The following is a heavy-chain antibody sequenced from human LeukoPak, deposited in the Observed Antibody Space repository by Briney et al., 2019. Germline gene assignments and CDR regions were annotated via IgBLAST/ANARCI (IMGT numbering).Heavy chain of an antibody. J-gene: IGHJ6*03. CDR1: GFTFSTYN. D-gene: IGHD1-26*01. V-gene: IGHV3-21*01. CDR2: ITSSSTYI. CDR3: ARDPYSGSYGDYYYYYMDV. Sequence: PGESLRLSCAASGFTFSTYNMNWVRQAPGKGLEWVSSITSSSTYIYYADLVKGRFTISRDNAKNSLYLQMNSLRDEDTAVYYCARDPYSGSYGDYYYYYMDVWGKGTTVTISS.